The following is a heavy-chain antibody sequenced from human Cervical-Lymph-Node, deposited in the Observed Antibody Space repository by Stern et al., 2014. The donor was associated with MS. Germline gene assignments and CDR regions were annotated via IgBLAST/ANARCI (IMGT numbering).Heavy chain of an antibody. J-gene: IGHJ6*02. D-gene: IGHD2-2*01. CDR2: INGFNDNT. V-gene: IGHV1-18*01. Sequence: VQLVESGAEVKKPGASVKVSCKTSGYTFTSYGISWVRQAPGQGLEWMGWINGFNDNTDHAQNLQGRVTMTTDTFTSTAYMELMSLRSDDTAVYYCARAFFVVPPANYYYYGMDVWGQGTPVTVSS. CDR1: GYTFTSYG. CDR3: ARAFFVVPPANYYYYGMDV.